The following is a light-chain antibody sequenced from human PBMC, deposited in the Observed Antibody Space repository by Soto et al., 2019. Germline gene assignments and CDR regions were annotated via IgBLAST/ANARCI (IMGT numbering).Light chain of an antibody. CDR3: QRYNNWPLT. Sequence: EFVLTQSPGTLSLSPGERATLSCRASQTVRNNYLAWYQQKPGQAPRLLIYDASSRATGIPDRFSGGGSGTDFTLTINSLQSEDFAIYYCQRYNNWPLTFXGGTKVDIK. CDR1: QTVRNNY. J-gene: IGKJ4*01. V-gene: IGKV3D-20*02. CDR2: DAS.